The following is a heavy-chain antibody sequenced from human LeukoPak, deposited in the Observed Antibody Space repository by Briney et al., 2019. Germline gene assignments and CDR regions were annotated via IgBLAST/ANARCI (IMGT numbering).Heavy chain of an antibody. Sequence: AASVKVSCKASGYTFTSYDINWVRQATGQGLEWMGWMNPNSGNTGYAQKFQGRVTMTRNTSISTAYMELSSLRSEDTAVYYCARKRFIKRYYGMDVWGQGTTVTVSS. CDR3: ARKRFIKRYYGMDV. V-gene: IGHV1-8*01. J-gene: IGHJ6*02. CDR1: GYTFTSYD. D-gene: IGHD3-3*01. CDR2: MNPNSGNT.